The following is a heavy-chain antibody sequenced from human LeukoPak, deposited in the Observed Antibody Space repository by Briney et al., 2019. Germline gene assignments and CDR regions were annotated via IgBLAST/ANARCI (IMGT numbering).Heavy chain of an antibody. CDR1: GGSISSYY. J-gene: IGHJ4*02. D-gene: IGHD3-22*01. Sequence: SETLSLTCTVSGGSISSYYWSWIRQPPGKGLEWIGYIYYSGSTNYNPSLKSRVTISVDTSKNQFSLKLSSVTAADTAVYYCARAYDSSGYPDYWGQGTLVTVSS. CDR2: IYYSGST. CDR3: ARAYDSSGYPDY. V-gene: IGHV4-59*01.